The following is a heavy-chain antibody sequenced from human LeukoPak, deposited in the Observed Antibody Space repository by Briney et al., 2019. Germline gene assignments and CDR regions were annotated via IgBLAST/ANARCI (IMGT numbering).Heavy chain of an antibody. D-gene: IGHD3-10*02. CDR1: GFTFDDYA. CDR3: AELGITMIGGV. CDR2: ISWNSGSI. Sequence: GGPLRLSCAASGFTFDDYAMHWVRQAPGKGLEWVSGISWNSGSIGYADSVKGRFTISRDNAKNSLYLQMNSLRAEDTAVYYCAELGITMIGGVWGKGTTVTISS. J-gene: IGHJ6*04. V-gene: IGHV3-9*01.